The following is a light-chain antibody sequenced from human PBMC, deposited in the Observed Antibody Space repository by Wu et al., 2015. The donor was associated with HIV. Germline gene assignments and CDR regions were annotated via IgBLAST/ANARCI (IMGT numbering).Light chain of an antibody. J-gene: IGKJ4*01. CDR2: GAS. CDR1: QSISSN. Sequence: EIVMTQSPATLSVSPGERATLSCRASQSISSNLAWYQQKPGQAPRLLIYGASTRAPGIPARFSGSGSGTEFTLTISSMQSEDFAVYYCQQYNNLLTFGGGTKVEIK. V-gene: IGKV3-15*01. CDR3: QQYNNLLT.